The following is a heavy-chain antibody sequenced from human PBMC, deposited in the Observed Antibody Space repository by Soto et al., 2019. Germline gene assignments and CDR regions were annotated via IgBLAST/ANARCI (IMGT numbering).Heavy chain of an antibody. CDR3: ARSPSSWYRGDY. CDR1: GFTFSSYS. D-gene: IGHD6-13*01. J-gene: IGHJ4*02. CDR2: ISSDSSYI. V-gene: IGHV3-21*01. Sequence: GGSLRLSCAASGFTFSSYSLTWVRQAPGKGLEWVSSISSDSSYIYYADSVKGRFTISRDNAKNSLYLQMNSLRAEDTAVYYCARSPSSWYRGDYWGQATLVTVSS.